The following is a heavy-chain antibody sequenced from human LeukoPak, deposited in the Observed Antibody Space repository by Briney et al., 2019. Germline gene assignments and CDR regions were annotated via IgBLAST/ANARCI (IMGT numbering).Heavy chain of an antibody. CDR2: ISAYNGNT. Sequence: APVKVSCKASGYTFTSYGISWVRQAPGQGLEWMGWISAYNGNTNYAQKLQGRVTMTTDTSTSTAYMELRSLRSDDTAVYYCARALWELPALDIWGQGTMVTVSS. D-gene: IGHD1-26*01. CDR1: GYTFTSYG. CDR3: ARALWELPALDI. V-gene: IGHV1-18*01. J-gene: IGHJ3*02.